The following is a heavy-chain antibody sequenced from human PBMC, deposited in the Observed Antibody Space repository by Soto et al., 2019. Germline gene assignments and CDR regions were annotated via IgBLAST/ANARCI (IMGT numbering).Heavy chain of an antibody. V-gene: IGHV4-34*01. CDR1: GGSFSGYY. Sequence: PSETLSLTCAVYGGSFSGYYWRWIRQPPGKGLEWIGEINHSGSTNYNPSLQSRVTISVDTSKNQFSLKLSSVTAADTAVYYCARGSVRDGKLNWFGPWGQGTLVTVSS. CDR2: INHSGST. CDR3: ARGSVRDGKLNWFGP. J-gene: IGHJ5*02.